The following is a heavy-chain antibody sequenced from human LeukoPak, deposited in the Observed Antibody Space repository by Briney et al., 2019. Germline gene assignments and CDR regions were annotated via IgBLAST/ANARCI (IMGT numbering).Heavy chain of an antibody. CDR3: ARADGIAAAGTYTKSGMDV. CDR1: GDSVSSNSAA. CDR2: TYYRSKWYN. J-gene: IGHJ6*02. V-gene: IGHV6-1*01. D-gene: IGHD6-13*01. Sequence: SQTLSLTCAISGDSVSSNSAAWNWIRQSPSRGLEWLGRTYYRSKWYNDYAVSAKSRITINPDTSKNQFSLQLNSVTPEDTAVYYCARADGIAAAGTYTKSGMDVWGQGTTVTVSS.